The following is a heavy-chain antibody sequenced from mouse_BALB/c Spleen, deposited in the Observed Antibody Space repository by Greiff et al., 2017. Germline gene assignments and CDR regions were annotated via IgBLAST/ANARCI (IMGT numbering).Heavy chain of an antibody. V-gene: IGHV5-4*02. CDR2: ISDGGSYT. CDR1: GFTFSDYY. CDR3: ARDVRNYRYDGGGVFAD. D-gene: IGHD2-14*01. J-gene: IGHJ3*01. Sequence: EVMLVESGGGLVKPGGSLKLSCAASGFTFSDYYMYWVRQTPEKRLEWVATISDGGSYTYYPDSVKGRFTISRDNAKNNLYLQMSSLKSEDTAMYYCARDVRNYRYDGGGVFADWGQGTLVTVSA.